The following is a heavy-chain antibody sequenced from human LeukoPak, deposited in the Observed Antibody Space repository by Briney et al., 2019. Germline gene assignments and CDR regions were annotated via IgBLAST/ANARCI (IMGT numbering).Heavy chain of an antibody. CDR3: ARKIAVYSSGWYLFDY. D-gene: IGHD6-19*01. Sequence: ASVKVSCKASGYTFSTYGISWVRQAPGQGLEWMGWINPYNGNTNYAQNIQDGVTMTTDTSSSTAYMELRSLRSDDTAVYYCARKIAVYSSGWYLFDYWGQGTLVTVSS. CDR1: GYTFSTYG. CDR2: INPYNGNT. J-gene: IGHJ4*02. V-gene: IGHV1-18*01.